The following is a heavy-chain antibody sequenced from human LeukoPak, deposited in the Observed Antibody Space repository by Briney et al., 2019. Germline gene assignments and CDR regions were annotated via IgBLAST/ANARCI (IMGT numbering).Heavy chain of an antibody. CDR2: ISSSSSTI. D-gene: IGHD3-3*01. V-gene: IGHV3-48*02. J-gene: IGHJ4*02. Sequence: PGGSLRLSCAASGFTFSSYSMNWVRQAPGKGLQWVSYISSSSSTIYYADSVKGRFTISRDNAKNSLNLKMNSLRDEDTAVYYCARAKGFWDYWGQGTLVTVSS. CDR1: GFTFSSYS. CDR3: ARAKGFWDY.